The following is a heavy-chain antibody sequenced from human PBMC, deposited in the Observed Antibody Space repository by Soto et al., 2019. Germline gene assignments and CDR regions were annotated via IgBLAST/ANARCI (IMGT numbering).Heavy chain of an antibody. CDR1: GGTFSSCA. D-gene: IGHD5-12*01. Sequence: SVKVSCKASGGTFSSCAISWVRQAPGQGLEWMGGIIPIFGTANYAQKFQGRVTITADESTSTAYMELSSLRSEDTAVYYCARDKGMATIKVYYYYYGMDVWGQGTTVTVSS. CDR3: ARDKGMATIKVYYYYYGMDV. CDR2: IIPIFGTA. J-gene: IGHJ6*02. V-gene: IGHV1-69*13.